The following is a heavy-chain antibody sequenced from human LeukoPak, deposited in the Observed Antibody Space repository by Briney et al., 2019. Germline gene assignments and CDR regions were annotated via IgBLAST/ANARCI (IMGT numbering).Heavy chain of an antibody. CDR1: GFTFSSYW. V-gene: IGHV3-7*03. J-gene: IGHJ4*02. CDR2: IKQDGSEK. D-gene: IGHD3-3*01. Sequence: GGSLRLSCAASGFTFSSYWMSWVRQAPGKGLEWVVNIKQDGSEKYYVDSVRGRFTISRDNAKNSLYLQMNSLRAEDTAVYYCARDVRTIFGVVTIYPYDYWGQGTLVTVSS. CDR3: ARDVRTIFGVVTIYPYDY.